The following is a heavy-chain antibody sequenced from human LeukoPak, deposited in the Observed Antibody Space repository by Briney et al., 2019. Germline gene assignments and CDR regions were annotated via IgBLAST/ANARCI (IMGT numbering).Heavy chain of an antibody. CDR3: ARTERGFLNWFDP. D-gene: IGHD1-26*01. J-gene: IGHJ5*02. V-gene: IGHV4-59*06. CDR2: IYYSGST. Sequence: SETLSLTCTVSGGSISSYYWSWIRQHPGKGLEWIGYIYYSGSTYYNPSLKSRVTISVDTSKNQFSLKLSSVTAADTAVYYCARTERGFLNWFDPWGQGTLVTVSS. CDR1: GGSISSYY.